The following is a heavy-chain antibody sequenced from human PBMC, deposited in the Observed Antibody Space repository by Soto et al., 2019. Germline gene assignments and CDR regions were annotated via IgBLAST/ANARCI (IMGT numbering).Heavy chain of an antibody. CDR3: XXXXXVYGWNYEFY. CDR1: GFTFSSYA. J-gene: IGHJ4*02. Sequence: EVQLLESGGGLVQPGGSLRLSCAASGFTFSSYAMSWVRQAPGKGLEWVSTMSGTGDSIYYADSVKGRFTVSRDNSKNTLYLQMNNLRAEDTAXXXXXXXXXVYGWNYEFYWGQGTLVTXXS. CDR2: MSGTGDSI. V-gene: IGHV3-23*01. D-gene: IGHD1-7*01.